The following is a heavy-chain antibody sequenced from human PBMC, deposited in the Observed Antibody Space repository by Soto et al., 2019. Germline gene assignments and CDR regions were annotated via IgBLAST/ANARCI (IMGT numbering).Heavy chain of an antibody. CDR1: GGSFSGYY. D-gene: IGHD5-12*01. CDR3: ARGPPRGYSGYDIGYYFDY. V-gene: IGHV4-34*01. Sequence: SETLSLTCAVYGGSFSGYYWSWIRQPPGKGLEWIGEINHSGSTNYNPSLKSRVTISVDTSKNQFSLKLSSVTAADTAVYYCARGPPRGYSGYDIGYYFDYWGQGTLVTVSS. CDR2: INHSGST. J-gene: IGHJ4*02.